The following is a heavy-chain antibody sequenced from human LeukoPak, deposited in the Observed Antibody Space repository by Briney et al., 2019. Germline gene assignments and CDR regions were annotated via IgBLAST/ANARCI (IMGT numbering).Heavy chain of an antibody. Sequence: ASVKVSCKASGGTFSSYAISWVRQAPGQGLERMGGIIPIFGSANYAQKFQGRVTITTDESTSTAYMELSSLRSEDTAVYYCARVVVGADAYYFQHWGQGTLGTGSS. J-gene: IGHJ1*01. CDR1: GGTFSSYA. CDR2: IIPIFGSA. D-gene: IGHD1-26*01. CDR3: ARVVVGADAYYFQH. V-gene: IGHV1-69*05.